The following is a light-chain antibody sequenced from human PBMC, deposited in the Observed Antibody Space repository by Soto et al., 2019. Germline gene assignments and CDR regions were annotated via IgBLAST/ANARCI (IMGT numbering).Light chain of an antibody. V-gene: IGKV3-20*01. CDR2: GAS. J-gene: IGKJ3*01. CDR1: HSVSSSY. Sequence: EIVLTQSPGTLSLSPGERATLSCRTSHSVSSSYLAWYQQKPGQAPRLLIYGASSRATGIPDRFSGSRSGTDFTLTISRLEPEDFAVYDCQQYGGSPLVTFGPGTKVDIK. CDR3: QQYGGSPLVT.